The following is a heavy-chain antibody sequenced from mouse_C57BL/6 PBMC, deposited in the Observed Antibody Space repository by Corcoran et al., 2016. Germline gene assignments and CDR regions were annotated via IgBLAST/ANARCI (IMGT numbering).Heavy chain of an antibody. Sequence: EVQLQQSGPELVKPGASVKISCKASGYTFTDYYMNWVKQSHGKSLEWIGDINPNNGGTSYNQKFKGKATLTVDKSSSTAYMELRSLTSEDSAVYYCAGYDSFAYWGQGTLVTVSA. CDR2: INPNNGGT. V-gene: IGHV1-26*01. CDR1: GYTFTDYY. J-gene: IGHJ3*01. D-gene: IGHD2-4*01. CDR3: AGYDSFAY.